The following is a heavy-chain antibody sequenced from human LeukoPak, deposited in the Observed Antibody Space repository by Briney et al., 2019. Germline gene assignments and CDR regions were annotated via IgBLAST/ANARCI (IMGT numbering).Heavy chain of an antibody. CDR3: ARTYPSDCSSTSRYPDY. CDR2: IYPGDSDT. D-gene: IGHD2-2*01. Sequence: GESLKISCKGSGYSFTSYWIGWVRPMPGKGLEWMGIIYPGDSDTRYSPSFQGQVTISADKSISTAYLQWSSLKASDTAMYYCARTYPSDCSSTSRYPDYWGQGTLVTVSS. CDR1: GYSFTSYW. J-gene: IGHJ4*02. V-gene: IGHV5-51*01.